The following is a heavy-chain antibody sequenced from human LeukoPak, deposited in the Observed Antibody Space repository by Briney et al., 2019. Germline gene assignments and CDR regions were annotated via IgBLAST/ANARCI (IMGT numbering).Heavy chain of an antibody. Sequence: SVKVSCKASGGTFSSYAISWVRQAPGQGLEWMGGIIPIFGTANYAQKFQGRVTITTDESTSTAYMELSSLRAEDTAVYYCASGSGSYRTPYYYMDVWGTGTTVTVSS. J-gene: IGHJ6*03. CDR1: GGTFSSYA. CDR2: IIPIFGTA. V-gene: IGHV1-69*05. CDR3: ASGSGSYRTPYYYMDV. D-gene: IGHD3-10*01.